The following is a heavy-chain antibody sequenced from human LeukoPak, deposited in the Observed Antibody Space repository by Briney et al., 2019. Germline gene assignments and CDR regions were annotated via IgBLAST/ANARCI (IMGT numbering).Heavy chain of an antibody. CDR2: ISYDGSNK. J-gene: IGHJ6*02. V-gene: IGHV3-30*04. CDR1: GFTFSSYA. D-gene: IGHD3-22*01. Sequence: PGGSLRLSCAASGFTFSSYAMRRVRQAPGKGLEWVAVISYDGSNKYYADSVKGRFTISRDNSKNTLYLQMNSLRAEDTAVYYCARMDYYDSSGYYIDYYGMDVWGQGTTVTVSS. CDR3: ARMDYYDSSGYYIDYYGMDV.